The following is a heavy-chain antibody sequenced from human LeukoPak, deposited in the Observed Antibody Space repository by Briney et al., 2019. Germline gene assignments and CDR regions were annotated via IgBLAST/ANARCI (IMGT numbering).Heavy chain of an antibody. CDR3: ARGGSSWYAAHY. V-gene: IGHV1-2*06. CDR1: GYTFTGYY. Sequence: ASVKVSCKASGYTFTGYYMHWVRQAPGQGLEWMGRINPNSGGTNYAQKFQGRVAMTRDTSISTAYMELSRLRSDDRAGYFCARGGSSWYAAHYWGQGTLVTVSS. J-gene: IGHJ4*02. D-gene: IGHD6-13*01. CDR2: INPNSGGT.